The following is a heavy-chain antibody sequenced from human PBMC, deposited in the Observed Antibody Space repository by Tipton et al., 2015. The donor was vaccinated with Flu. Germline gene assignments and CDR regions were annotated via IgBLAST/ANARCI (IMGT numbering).Heavy chain of an antibody. CDR3: ASGLYDSSGYPH. CDR2: IYYSGST. CDR1: GGSISSYY. Sequence: LRLSCTVSGGSISSYYWSWIRQPPGKGLEWIGYIYYSGSTNYNPSLKSRVTISVDTSKNQFSLKLSSVTAADTAVYYCASGLYDSSGYPHWGQGTLVTVSS. D-gene: IGHD3-22*01. V-gene: IGHV4-59*01. J-gene: IGHJ4*02.